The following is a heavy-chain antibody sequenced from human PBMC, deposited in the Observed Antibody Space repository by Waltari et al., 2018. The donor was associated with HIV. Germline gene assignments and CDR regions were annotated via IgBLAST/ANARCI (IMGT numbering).Heavy chain of an antibody. CDR2: INHSGST. J-gene: IGHJ4*02. D-gene: IGHD3-16*02. Sequence: QVQLQQWGAGLLKPSETLSLTCAVYGGSFSGYYWSWIRQPPGQGLEWIGEINHSGSTNYNPSLKSRVTISVDTSKNQFSLKLSSVTAADTAVYYCARGPGITFGGVIVIRDYFDYWGQGTLVTVSS. CDR1: GGSFSGYY. V-gene: IGHV4-34*01. CDR3: ARGPGITFGGVIVIRDYFDY.